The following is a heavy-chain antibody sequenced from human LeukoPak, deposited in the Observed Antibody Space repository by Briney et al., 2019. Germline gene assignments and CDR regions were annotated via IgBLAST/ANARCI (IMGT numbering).Heavy chain of an antibody. J-gene: IGHJ6*02. CDR3: ARRTRGYSYGPYYYGMDV. CDR1: GGSISSYY. CDR2: INHSGST. D-gene: IGHD5-18*01. V-gene: IGHV4-34*01. Sequence: SETLSLTCTVSGGSISSYYWSWIRQPPGKGLEWIGEINHSGSTNYNPSLKSRVTISVDTSKNQFSLKLSSVTAADTAVYYCARRTRGYSYGPYYYGMDVWGQGTTVTVSS.